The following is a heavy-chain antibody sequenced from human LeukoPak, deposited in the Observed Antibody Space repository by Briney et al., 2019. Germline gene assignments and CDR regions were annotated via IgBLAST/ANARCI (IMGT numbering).Heavy chain of an antibody. CDR2: IYYSGST. V-gene: IGHV4-59*11. D-gene: IGHD6-13*01. J-gene: IGHJ4*02. Sequence: PSETLSLTCTVSGDSITSHYWSWIGRPPGKRLEWIGNIYYSGSTNYNPSLKSRVTISVDTSKNQFSLEVSSVTTADTAVYFCARGASWPDYWGQGTLVTVSS. CDR1: GDSITSHY. CDR3: ARGASWPDY.